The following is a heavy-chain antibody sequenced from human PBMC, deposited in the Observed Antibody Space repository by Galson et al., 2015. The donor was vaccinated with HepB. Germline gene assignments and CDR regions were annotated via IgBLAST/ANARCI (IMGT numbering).Heavy chain of an antibody. CDR1: GGTFSSYA. J-gene: IGHJ3*02. V-gene: IGHV1-69*13. CDR2: IIPIFGTA. D-gene: IGHD1-26*01. Sequence: SVKVSCKASGGTFSSYAISWVRQAPGQGLEWMGGIIPIFGTANYAQKFQGRVTITADESTSTAYMELSSLRSEDTAVYYCARDRGIVGAYSNPYDAFDIWGQGTMVTVSS. CDR3: ARDRGIVGAYSNPYDAFDI.